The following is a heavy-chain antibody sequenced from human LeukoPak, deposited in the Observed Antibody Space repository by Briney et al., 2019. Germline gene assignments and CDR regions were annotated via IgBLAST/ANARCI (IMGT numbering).Heavy chain of an antibody. Sequence: SETLSLTCTVSGGSISSYYWSWIRQPPGKGLEWIGYIYYSGSTNYNPSLKSRVTISVDTSKNQFSLKLSSVTAADTAVYYCARWGSMVRGVAFDYWGQGTLVTVSS. CDR2: IYYSGST. CDR1: GGSISSYY. V-gene: IGHV4-59*01. D-gene: IGHD3-10*01. CDR3: ARWGSMVRGVAFDY. J-gene: IGHJ4*02.